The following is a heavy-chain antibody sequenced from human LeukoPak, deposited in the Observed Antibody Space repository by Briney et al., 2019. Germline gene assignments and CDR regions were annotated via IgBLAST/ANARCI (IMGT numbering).Heavy chain of an antibody. Sequence: SETLSLTCTVSGDSISSYYWTWIRQPAGKGLEWIGRIYNSGSTKYNPSLKSRVTISVDTSKNQPSLKLTSVTAADTAVYYCARIYHYDSSRLYFNYGMDVWGQGTTVTVSS. V-gene: IGHV4-4*07. CDR1: GDSISSYY. J-gene: IGHJ6*02. CDR3: ARIYHYDSSRLYFNYGMDV. D-gene: IGHD3-22*01. CDR2: IYNSGST.